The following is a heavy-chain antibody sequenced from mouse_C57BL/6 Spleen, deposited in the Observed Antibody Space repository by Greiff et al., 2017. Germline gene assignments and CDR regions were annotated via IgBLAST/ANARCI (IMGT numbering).Heavy chain of an antibody. CDR3: ARYDYDGFAY. CDR1: GYTFTSYG. V-gene: IGHV1-81*01. J-gene: IGHJ3*01. D-gene: IGHD2-4*01. Sequence: QVHVKQSGAELARPGASVKLSCKASGYTFTSYGISWVKQRTGQGLEWIGEIYPRSGNTYYNEKFKGKATLTADKSSSTAYMELRSLTSEDSAVYFCARYDYDGFAYWGQGTLVTVSA. CDR2: IYPRSGNT.